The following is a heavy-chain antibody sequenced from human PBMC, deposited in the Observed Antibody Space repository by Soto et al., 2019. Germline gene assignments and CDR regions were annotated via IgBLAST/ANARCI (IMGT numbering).Heavy chain of an antibody. CDR2: IWYDGSNK. CDR3: ARESEAFDY. Sequence: QVQLVESGGGVVQPGRSLRLSCGASGFTFSSYAMHWVRQAPGKGLEWVAVIWYDGSNKYYADSVKGRFTISRDNSKNTLYLQMNSLRAEDTAVYYCARESEAFDYWGQGTLVTVSS. CDR1: GFTFSSYA. J-gene: IGHJ4*02. V-gene: IGHV3-33*01.